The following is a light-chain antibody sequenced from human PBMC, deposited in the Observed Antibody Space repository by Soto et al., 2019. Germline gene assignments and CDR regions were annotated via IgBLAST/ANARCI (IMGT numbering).Light chain of an antibody. CDR3: QQYNSDST. V-gene: IGKV1-5*03. CDR2: KAS. J-gene: IGKJ1*01. CDR1: QSISIW. Sequence: IQMTQSPSTLSASVGDRVTITCRASQSISIWLAWYQQKPGKAPILLIYKASSLESEVPSRFSGSGSGTEFTLTINSLQPDDSATYYCQQYNSDSTFGQGTKVEIK.